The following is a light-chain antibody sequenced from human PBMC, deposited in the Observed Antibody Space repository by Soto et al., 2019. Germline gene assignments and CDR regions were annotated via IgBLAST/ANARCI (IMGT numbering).Light chain of an antibody. CDR2: GAS. CDR1: QSVRSK. CDR3: QQYNNWPPWT. V-gene: IGKV3-15*01. J-gene: IGKJ1*01. Sequence: EVVLTQSPATLSVSPGERATLSCRASQSVRSKLAWYQQKPGQPPRLLIYGASTRATGIPTRFSGRGSGTEFTLTISSLQSEDSAVYYCQQYNNWPPWTFGPGTKVEIK.